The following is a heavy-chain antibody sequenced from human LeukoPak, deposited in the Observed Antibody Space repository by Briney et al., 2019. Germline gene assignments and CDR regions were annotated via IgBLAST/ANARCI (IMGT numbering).Heavy chain of an antibody. J-gene: IGHJ3*02. D-gene: IGHD3-22*01. CDR2: TSGSGGST. CDR3: AKTHRTYYYDSSGYNDAFDI. CDR1: GFTFSSYG. V-gene: IGHV3-23*01. Sequence: PGGSLRLSWAASGFTFSSYGMSWVSQAPGKVLEWVSATSGSGGSTYYADSVKGRFTISRDHSKHPTYLQMDSLKAEETAVYYCAKTHRTYYYDSSGYNDAFDIWGQGTMVTVSS.